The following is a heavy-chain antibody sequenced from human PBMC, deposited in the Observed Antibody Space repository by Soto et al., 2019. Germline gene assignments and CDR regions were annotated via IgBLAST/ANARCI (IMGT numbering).Heavy chain of an antibody. CDR1: GGSISSGGYY. V-gene: IGHV4-31*03. CDR3: ARAYYDFWSGINGYWFDP. CDR2: IYYSGST. Sequence: KASETLSLTCTVSGGSISSGGYYWSWIRQHPGKGLEWIGYIYYSGSTYYNPSLKSRVTISVDTSKNQFSLKLSSVTAADTAVYYCARAYYDFWSGINGYWFDPWGQGTLVTVSS. J-gene: IGHJ5*02. D-gene: IGHD3-3*01.